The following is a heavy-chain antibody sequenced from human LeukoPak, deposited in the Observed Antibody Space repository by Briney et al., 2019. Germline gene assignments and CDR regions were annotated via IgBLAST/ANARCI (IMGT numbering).Heavy chain of an antibody. CDR3: ARDFTGRYTIDY. D-gene: IGHD3-9*01. J-gene: IGHJ4*02. V-gene: IGHV3-30-3*01. CDR1: GFTFNTYT. Sequence: GGSLRLSCAASGFTFNTYTMNWVRQAPGKGLEWVAFISYHGINKNDADSVKGRFTISRDNSENTVYLQINSLRPEDTAIYYCARDFTGRYTIDYWGQGTLVTVSS. CDR2: ISYHGINK.